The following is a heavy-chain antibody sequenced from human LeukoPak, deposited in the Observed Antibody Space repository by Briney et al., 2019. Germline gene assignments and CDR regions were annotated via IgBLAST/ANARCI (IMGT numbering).Heavy chain of an antibody. CDR2: INHSGST. D-gene: IGHD3-22*01. CDR3: ASSYYYDSSGYLFDY. V-gene: IGHV4-34*01. J-gene: IGHJ4*02. Sequence: PSETLSLTCAVYGGSFSGYYWSWIRQPPGKGLEWIGEINHSGSTYYNPSLKSRVTISVDRSKNQFSLKLSSVTAADTAVYYCASSYYYDSSGYLFDYWGQGTLVTVSS. CDR1: GGSFSGYY.